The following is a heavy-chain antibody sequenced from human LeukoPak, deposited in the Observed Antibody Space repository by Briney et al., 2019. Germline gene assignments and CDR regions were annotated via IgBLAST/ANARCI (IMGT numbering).Heavy chain of an antibody. D-gene: IGHD3-22*01. V-gene: IGHV1-69*02. CDR1: GGTFTTYS. J-gene: IGHJ4*02. CDR2: TIPLLRMT. Sequence: SVKVSCKASGGTFTTYSISWVRQAPGQGLEWMGRTIPLLRMTNYAQRFQGRVTIIADKSTSTAHLELSGLRSEDTAVYYCAKPPIPYDSSGHPFDSWGQGTLVTVSS. CDR3: AKPPIPYDSSGHPFDS.